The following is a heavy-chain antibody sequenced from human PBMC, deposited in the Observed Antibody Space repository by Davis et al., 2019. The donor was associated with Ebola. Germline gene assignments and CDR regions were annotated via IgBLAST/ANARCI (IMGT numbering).Heavy chain of an antibody. CDR3: ARGWLRTGFDF. CDR1: GDSVSSGG. Sequence: HSQTLSLTCAISGDSVSSGGWNWIRQSPSRGLEWLGRTYYNSKWYNDYAVSVKSRITINPDTSKNQFSLQLNSVTPEDTAVYYCARGWLRTGFDFWGQGALVTVSS. D-gene: IGHD5-12*01. J-gene: IGHJ4*02. V-gene: IGHV6-1*01. CDR2: TYYNSKWYN.